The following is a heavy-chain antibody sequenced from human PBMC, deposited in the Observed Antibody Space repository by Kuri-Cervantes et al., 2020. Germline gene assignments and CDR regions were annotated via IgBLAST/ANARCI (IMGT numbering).Heavy chain of an antibody. Sequence: ASVKVSCKASGYTFTGYYMHWVRQAPGQGLEWMGWINPNSGGTNYAQKFQGRVTMTRDTSTSTVYMELSSLRSEDTAVYYCARDRVVVDYYYHGLDVWGQGTTVTVSS. J-gene: IGHJ6*02. CDR2: INPNSGGT. CDR1: GYTFTGYY. CDR3: ARDRVVVDYYYHGLDV. D-gene: IGHD2-15*01. V-gene: IGHV1-2*02.